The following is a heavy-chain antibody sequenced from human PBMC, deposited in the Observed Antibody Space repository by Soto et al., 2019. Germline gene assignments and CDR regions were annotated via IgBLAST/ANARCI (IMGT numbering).Heavy chain of an antibody. D-gene: IGHD2-15*01. Sequence: RLLESGGGLIQPGGSLRLSCSASGFTFRSYAMSWVRQAPGKGLEWVSGISGSGGSTYYADAVQGRFTISRDNSKNILYLLMDSLRAEDTAVYYCAKDYEEVVVAAGFDPWGQGTLVTVSS. V-gene: IGHV3-23*01. CDR1: GFTFRSYA. CDR2: ISGSGGST. J-gene: IGHJ5*02. CDR3: AKDYEEVVVAAGFDP.